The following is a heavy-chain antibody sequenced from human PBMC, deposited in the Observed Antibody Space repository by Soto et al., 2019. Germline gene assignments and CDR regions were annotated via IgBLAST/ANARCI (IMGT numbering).Heavy chain of an antibody. J-gene: IGHJ1*01. CDR1: GFTVSSNY. V-gene: IGHV3-53*04. Sequence: EVQLVESGGGLVQPGRSLRLSCAASGFTVSSNYMSWVRQAPGKGLEWVSVIYSGGSTYYADSVKGRFTIARHNSKNTLYLQMNSLRAEDTALYYCARDNSCSSNSCYYSQHWGQGTLVTVSS. D-gene: IGHD2-2*01. CDR2: IYSGGST. CDR3: ARDNSCSSNSCYYSQH.